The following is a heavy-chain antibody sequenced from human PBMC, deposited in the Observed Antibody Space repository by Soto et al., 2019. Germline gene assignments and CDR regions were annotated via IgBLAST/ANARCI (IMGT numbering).Heavy chain of an antibody. CDR1: NVSLNFYY. J-gene: IGHJ5*02. Sequence: KPXETLSPTCHVSNVSLNFYYWSWIRQPPGKELEWIGNIYYRGTTNYNPSLQGRVTMSIDTSKNQFSLMLTSVTAADTAVYYCTRVATAVPSWGRGVLVTVYS. V-gene: IGHV4-59*12. D-gene: IGHD5-18*01. CDR2: IYYRGTT. CDR3: TRVATAVPS.